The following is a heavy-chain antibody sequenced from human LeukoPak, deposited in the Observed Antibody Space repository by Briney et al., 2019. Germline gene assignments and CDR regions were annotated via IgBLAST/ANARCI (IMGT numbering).Heavy chain of an antibody. J-gene: IGHJ6*02. CDR1: GLTFSSYA. Sequence: GGSLRLSCAASGLTFSSYAMSWVRQAPGKGLEWVSAISGSGGSTYYADSVKGRFTISRDNSKNTLYLQMNSLRAENTAVYYCAKGSPNRVVVPAAIVSYYYYYGMDVWGQGTTVTVSS. CDR2: ISGSGGST. V-gene: IGHV3-23*01. CDR3: AKGSPNRVVVPAAIVSYYYYYGMDV. D-gene: IGHD2-2*02.